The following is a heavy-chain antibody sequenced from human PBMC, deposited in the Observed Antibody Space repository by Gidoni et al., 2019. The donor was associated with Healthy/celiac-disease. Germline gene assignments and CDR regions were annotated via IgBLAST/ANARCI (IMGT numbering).Heavy chain of an antibody. D-gene: IGHD5-12*01. J-gene: IGHJ4*02. V-gene: IGHV4-38-2*01. CDR3: ARLFERWLQLGIFDY. Sequence: QVQLQESGPGLVKPSETLSLTCAVPGYSIRSGYYWGWIRQPPGKGLEWIGSIYHSGSTYYNPSLKSRVTISVDTSKNQFSLKLSSVTAADTAVYYCARLFERWLQLGIFDYWGQGTLVTVSS. CDR1: GYSIRSGYY. CDR2: IYHSGST.